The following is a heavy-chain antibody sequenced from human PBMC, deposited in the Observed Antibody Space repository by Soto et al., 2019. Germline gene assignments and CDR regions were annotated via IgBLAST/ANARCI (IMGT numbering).Heavy chain of an antibody. Sequence: RAAVKVSCKASGYTFTSYNISWVRQAPGQGLEWMGWISAFNGNTTYAQKLQDRVTMTTDTSTSTAYMELRSLKSDDTAVYYCARDLFRGTRCLDWGQGTLVTVSS. CDR1: GYTFTSYN. D-gene: IGHD2-2*01. CDR3: ARDLFRGTRCLD. J-gene: IGHJ4*02. V-gene: IGHV1-18*04. CDR2: ISAFNGNT.